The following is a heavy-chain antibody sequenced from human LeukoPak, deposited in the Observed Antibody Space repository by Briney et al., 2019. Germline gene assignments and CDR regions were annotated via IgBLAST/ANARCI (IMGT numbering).Heavy chain of an antibody. CDR3: ARDFSQDNTAFDI. J-gene: IGHJ3*02. CDR1: GYTFTSYG. D-gene: IGHD5-24*01. CDR2: ISVYNDYT. Sequence: ASVKVSCKASGYTFTSYGITWVRQAPGQGLEWMGWISVYNDYTNYAQKLQGRVTMTTDTSTSTAYMELRSLRSDDTAVYYCARDFSQDNTAFDIWGQGTMVTVSS. V-gene: IGHV1-18*01.